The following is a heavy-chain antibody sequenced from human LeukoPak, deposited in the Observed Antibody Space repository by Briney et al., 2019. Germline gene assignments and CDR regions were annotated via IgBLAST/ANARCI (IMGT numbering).Heavy chain of an antibody. CDR1: GFTFSSYA. V-gene: IGHV3-23*01. Sequence: GGSLRLSCAASGFTFSSYAMSWVRQAPGKGLGWVSAISGSGGSTYYADSVKGRFTISRDNSKNTLYLQMNSLRAEDTAVYYCAKRPGYCSGGSCPRDPWGQGTLVTVSS. CDR3: AKRPGYCSGGSCPRDP. D-gene: IGHD2-15*01. J-gene: IGHJ5*02. CDR2: ISGSGGST.